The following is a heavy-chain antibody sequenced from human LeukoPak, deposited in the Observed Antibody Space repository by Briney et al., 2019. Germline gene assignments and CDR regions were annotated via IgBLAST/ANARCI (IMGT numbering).Heavy chain of an antibody. CDR2: IYHSGST. V-gene: IGHV4-38-2*02. D-gene: IGHD3-10*01. CDR3: GRDPELFGAPEYYFDY. Sequence: SETLSLTCTVSGYSISSGYYWGWIRQPPGKGLEWIGSIYHSGSTYYNPSLKSRVTISVDTSKNQFSLKLSSVTAADTAVYYCGRDPELFGAPEYYFDYWGQGTLVTVSS. J-gene: IGHJ4*02. CDR1: GYSISSGYY.